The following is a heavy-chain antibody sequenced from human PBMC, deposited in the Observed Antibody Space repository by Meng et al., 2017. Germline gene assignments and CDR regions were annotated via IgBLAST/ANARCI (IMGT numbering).Heavy chain of an antibody. CDR3: ARKRYSSGWYDY. CDR1: GFTVSSNY. D-gene: IGHD6-19*01. J-gene: IGHJ4*02. V-gene: IGHV3-53*01. Sequence: GESLKISCAASGFTVSSNYMSWVRQAPGKGLEWVSVIYSGGSTYYADSVKGRFTISRDNSKNTLYLQMNSLRAEDTAVYYCARKRYSSGWYDYWGQGTLVTVSS. CDR2: IYSGGST.